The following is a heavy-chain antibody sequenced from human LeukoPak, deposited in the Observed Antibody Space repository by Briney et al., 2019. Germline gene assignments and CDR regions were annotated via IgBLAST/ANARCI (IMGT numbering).Heavy chain of an antibody. J-gene: IGHJ4*02. CDR3: AREKYSGIYYGIDY. D-gene: IGHD1-26*01. V-gene: IGHV3-74*01. CDR2: IKSDGSST. Sequence: GGSLRLSCASSGFTFSNYWMHWVRQAPGKGLVWVSRIKSDGSSTGYADSVKGRFTISRDNTKSTLYLQMNSLRDEDAAVYYCAREKYSGIYYGIDYWGQGTLVTVSS. CDR1: GFTFSNYW.